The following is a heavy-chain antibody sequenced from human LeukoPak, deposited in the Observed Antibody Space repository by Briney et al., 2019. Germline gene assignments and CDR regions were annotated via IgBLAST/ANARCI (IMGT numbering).Heavy chain of an antibody. CDR2: IKQDGSEK. CDR3: ARGYYYDRSGYYPDY. D-gene: IGHD3-22*01. CDR1: GFTFSSYW. V-gene: IGHV3-7*01. J-gene: IGHJ4*02. Sequence: GGSLSLSCAASGFTFSSYWMSWVRQAPGEGLEWGANIKQDGSEKYYVDSVKGQFTISRDNANNSLYLQMNSLRAEDTAVYYCARGYYYDRSGYYPDYWGQGSLVRVSS.